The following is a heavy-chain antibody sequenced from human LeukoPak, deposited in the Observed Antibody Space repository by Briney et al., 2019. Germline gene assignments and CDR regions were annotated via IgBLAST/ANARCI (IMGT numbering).Heavy chain of an antibody. J-gene: IGHJ2*01. V-gene: IGHV3-48*01. D-gene: IGHD3-3*01. CDR1: GFTFSSYS. CDR3: ARVAGKGYDFWSGYLLDWYFDL. CDR2: ISSSSSTI. Sequence: GGSLRLSCAASGFTFSSYSMNWVRQAPGKGLEWVSYISSSSSTIYYADSVKGRFTISRDNAKNSLYLQMNSLRAEDTAVYYCARVAGKGYDFWSGYLLDWYFDLWGRGTLVTVSS.